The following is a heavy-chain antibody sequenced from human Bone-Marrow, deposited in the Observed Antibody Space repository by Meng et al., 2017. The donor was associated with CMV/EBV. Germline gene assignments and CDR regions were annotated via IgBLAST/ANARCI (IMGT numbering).Heavy chain of an antibody. V-gene: IGHV3-48*03. D-gene: IGHD6-13*01. CDR1: GFTFGDYA. J-gene: IGHJ5*02. CDR2: ISSSGSTI. Sequence: GESLKISCTASGFTFGDYAMNWVRQAPGKGLEWVSYISSSGSTIYYADAVKGRFTISRDNAKNSLYLQMNSLRAEDTAVYYCARVGSSSWYRENWFAPWGQGPLVTVSS. CDR3: ARVGSSSWYRENWFAP.